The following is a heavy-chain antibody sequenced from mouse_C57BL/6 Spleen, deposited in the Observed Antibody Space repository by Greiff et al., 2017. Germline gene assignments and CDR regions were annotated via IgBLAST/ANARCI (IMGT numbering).Heavy chain of an antibody. Sequence: EVQLQQSGTVLARPGASVKMSCKTSGYTFTSYWMHWVKQRPGQGLEWIGAIYPGNSDTSYNQKFKGKAKLTAVTSASTAYMELSSLTNEDSAVYYCTRGDYGSSYRGFAYWGQGTLVTVSA. J-gene: IGHJ3*01. CDR3: TRGDYGSSYRGFAY. V-gene: IGHV1-5*01. D-gene: IGHD1-1*01. CDR2: IYPGNSDT. CDR1: GYTFTSYW.